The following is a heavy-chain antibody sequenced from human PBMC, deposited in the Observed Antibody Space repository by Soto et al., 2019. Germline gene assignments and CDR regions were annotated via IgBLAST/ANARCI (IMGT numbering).Heavy chain of an antibody. D-gene: IGHD3-22*01. J-gene: IGHJ4*02. CDR3: AKDSSGYPGGYFDY. CDR2: ISGSGGST. CDR1: GFTFSSYA. Sequence: HPGWSLRLACAASGFTFSSYAMSWVRQAPGKGLEWVSAISGSGGSTYYADSVKGRFTISRDNSKNTLYLQMNSLRAEDTAVYYCAKDSSGYPGGYFDYWGQGTLVTVSS. V-gene: IGHV3-23*01.